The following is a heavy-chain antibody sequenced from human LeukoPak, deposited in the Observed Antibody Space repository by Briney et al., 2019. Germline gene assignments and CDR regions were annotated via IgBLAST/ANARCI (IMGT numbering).Heavy chain of an antibody. CDR1: GVSMSAYQ. CDR3: ATSNDAKIAPFDH. J-gene: IGHJ4*02. Sequence: PSQTLSLTCTVSGVSMSAYQWSWVRQSPEKGLEWIGCINTKGETSYNPSLKSRVTTSVDTSKSQFSLRLTSVTAADTAVYYCATSNDAKIAPFDHWGQGAPVTVST. V-gene: IGHV4-4*09. CDR2: INTKGET. D-gene: IGHD2-21*01.